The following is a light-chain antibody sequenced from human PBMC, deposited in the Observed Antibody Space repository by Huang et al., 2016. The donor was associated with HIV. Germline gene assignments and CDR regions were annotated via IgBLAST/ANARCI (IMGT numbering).Light chain of an antibody. J-gene: IGKJ4*01. V-gene: IGKV3-11*01. Sequence: EIVLTQSPDTLSLSPGEGATLSCRASQSVNNYLGWYQQKPGQAPRLLIYDTSSRATGVPARFTGSGSGTAFTLTISSLEPEDFAVYYCQQRSNLLTFGGGTKVEI. CDR2: DTS. CDR1: QSVNNY. CDR3: QQRSNLLT.